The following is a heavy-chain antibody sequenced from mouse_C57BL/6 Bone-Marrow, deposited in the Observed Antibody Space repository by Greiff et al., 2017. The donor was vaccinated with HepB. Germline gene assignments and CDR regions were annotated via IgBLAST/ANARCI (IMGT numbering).Heavy chain of an antibody. D-gene: IGHD2-13*01. CDR2: IYPGDGDT. J-gene: IGHJ2*01. CDR3: ARYGIYYDDDY. CDR1: GYAFSSSW. V-gene: IGHV1-82*01. Sequence: QVQLQQSGPELVKPGASVKISCKASGYAFSSSWMNWVKQRPGKGLEWIGRIYPGDGDTNYNGQFKGKATLTADKSSSTAYMQLSSLTSEDSAVYCCARYGIYYDDDYWGQGTTLTVSS.